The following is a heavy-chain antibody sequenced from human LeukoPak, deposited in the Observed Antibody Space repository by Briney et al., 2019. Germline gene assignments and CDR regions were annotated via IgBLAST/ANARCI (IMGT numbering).Heavy chain of an antibody. D-gene: IGHD6-19*01. J-gene: IGHJ5*02. V-gene: IGHV3-21*01. CDR3: ATPGRRYSSGWYNWFDP. CDR2: ISSSSSYI. CDR1: GFTFSSYS. Sequence: AGGSLRLSCAASGFTFSSYSMNWVRQAPGKGLAWVSSISSSSSYIYYADSVKGRFTISRDNAKNSLYLQMNSLRAEDTAVYYCATPGRRYSSGWYNWFDPWGQGTLVTVSS.